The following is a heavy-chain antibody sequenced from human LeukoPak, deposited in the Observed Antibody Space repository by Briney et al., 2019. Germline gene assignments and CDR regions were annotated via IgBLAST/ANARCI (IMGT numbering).Heavy chain of an antibody. CDR1: GGTFSSYA. J-gene: IGHJ4*02. D-gene: IGHD2-15*01. CDR2: IIPIFGTA. Sequence: SVKVSCKASGGTFSSYAISWVRQAPGQGLEWMGGIIPIFGTAYYAQKFQGRVTITADESTSTAYMELSSLRSEDTAVYYCARDGYCSDGSCYSSFDYWGQGTLVTVSS. V-gene: IGHV1-69*13. CDR3: ARDGYCSDGSCYSSFDY.